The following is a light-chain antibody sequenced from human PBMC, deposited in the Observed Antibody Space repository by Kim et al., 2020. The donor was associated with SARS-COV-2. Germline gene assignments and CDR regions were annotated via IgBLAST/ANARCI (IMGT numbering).Light chain of an antibody. CDR1: QSINTRY. V-gene: IGKV3-20*01. CDR3: QQYDMAPRT. Sequence: SPWERPTPTYRASQSINTRYLAWYQPKPGQAPRLLIFAASSRATGIPDRFSGSGSGTDFTLTISRLEPEDFAVYYCQQYDMAPRTFGQGTKVDIK. J-gene: IGKJ1*01. CDR2: AAS.